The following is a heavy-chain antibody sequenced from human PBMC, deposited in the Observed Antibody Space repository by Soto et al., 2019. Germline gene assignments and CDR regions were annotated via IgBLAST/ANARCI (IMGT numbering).Heavy chain of an antibody. V-gene: IGHV4-38-2*02. D-gene: IGHD6-19*01. CDR1: AYSISSGSS. Sequence: SETLSLACPLAAYSISSGSSWSWMRLPPGMGRWCGSSIYQGGTTFYRPSRKRRICISVDTSNNQSCLKLTSVTAADTAVYYSARDHVMVVAGSTFDYWGHGTLVTVSS. CDR2: IYQGGTT. CDR3: ARDHVMVVAGSTFDY. J-gene: IGHJ4*01.